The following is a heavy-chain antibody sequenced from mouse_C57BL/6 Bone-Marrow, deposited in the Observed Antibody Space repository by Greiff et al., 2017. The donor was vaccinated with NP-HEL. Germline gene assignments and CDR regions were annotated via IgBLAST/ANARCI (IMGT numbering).Heavy chain of an antibody. V-gene: IGHV1-55*01. CDR3: ARRKDYDGGDYYAMDY. J-gene: IGHJ4*01. CDR2: IYPGSGST. CDR1: GYTFTSYW. D-gene: IGHD2-4*01. Sequence: QVQLQQPGAELVKPGASVKMSCKASGYTFTSYWITWVKQRPGQGLEWIGDIYPGSGSTNYNEKFKSKATLTVDTSSSTAYMQLSSLTSEDSAVYYCARRKDYDGGDYYAMDYWGQGTSVTVSS.